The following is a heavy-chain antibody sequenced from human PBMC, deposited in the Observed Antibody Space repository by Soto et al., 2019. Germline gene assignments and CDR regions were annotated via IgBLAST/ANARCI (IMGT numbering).Heavy chain of an antibody. J-gene: IGHJ4*02. CDR1: GFSLSTSGVG. V-gene: IGHV2-5*02. CDR2: IYWDDDK. D-gene: IGHD2-15*01. Sequence: KESGPTLVKPTQTLTLTCTFSGFSLSTSGVGVGWIRQPPGKALEWLALIYWDDDKRYSPSLKSRLTITKDTSKNQVVLTMTNMDPVDTATYYCALGYCSGGSCYRLANFDYWGQGTLVTVSS. CDR3: ALGYCSGGSCYRLANFDY.